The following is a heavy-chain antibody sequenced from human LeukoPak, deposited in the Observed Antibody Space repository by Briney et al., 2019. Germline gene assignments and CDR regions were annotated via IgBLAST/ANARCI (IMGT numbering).Heavy chain of an antibody. V-gene: IGHV3-7*03. D-gene: IGHD3-10*01. CDR1: GFTFRSYW. CDR2: IKEDGSEK. CDR3: AKDQTMVRGNFDY. Sequence: GGSLRLSCAASGFTFRSYWMSWVRQAPGKGLEWVTNIKEDGSEKYYVDSVKGRFTISRDNAKNSLYLQMNSLRAEDTAVYYCAKDQTMVRGNFDYWGQGTLVTVSS. J-gene: IGHJ4*02.